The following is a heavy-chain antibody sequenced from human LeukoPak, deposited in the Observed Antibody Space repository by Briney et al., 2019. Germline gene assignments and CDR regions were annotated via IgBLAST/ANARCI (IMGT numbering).Heavy chain of an antibody. J-gene: IGHJ4*02. CDR2: ISAYNGNT. V-gene: IGHV1-18*01. CDR3: ARQRGWLQPYYFDY. CDR1: GYTFTSYG. Sequence: GASVKVSCKASGYTFTSYGISGVRQAPGQGLEWMGWISAYNGNTHYAQKLQGRVTMTTDTSTRTPYMDLRSLRSDDTAVYYCARQRGWLQPYYFDYWGQGTLDTGSS. D-gene: IGHD5-24*01.